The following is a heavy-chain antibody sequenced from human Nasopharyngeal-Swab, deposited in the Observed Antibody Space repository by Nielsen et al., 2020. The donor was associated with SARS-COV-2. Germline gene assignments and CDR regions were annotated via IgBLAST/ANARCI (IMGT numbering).Heavy chain of an antibody. Sequence: SETLSLTCPVSGGSIRSYYWSWIRQSPGKGLEWIGYIYYSGSTNYNPSLKSRVTISLDTSKNQFSLKLSSVTAADTAVYYCARDVTMVRGVIGDYYGMDVWGQGTTVTVSS. D-gene: IGHD3-10*01. CDR2: IYYSGST. V-gene: IGHV4-59*13. J-gene: IGHJ6*02. CDR3: ARDVTMVRGVIGDYYGMDV. CDR1: GGSIRSYY.